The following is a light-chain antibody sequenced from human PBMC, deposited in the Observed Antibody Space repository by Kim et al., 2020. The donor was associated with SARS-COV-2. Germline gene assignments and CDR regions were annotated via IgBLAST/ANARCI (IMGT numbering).Light chain of an antibody. Sequence: DIQMTQSPSTLSASVGDRVTLTCRASQSVSRWLAWCQQKPGKAPKLLIYDGSNLQSGVPSRFSGSGSGTEFTLTISSLQPDDFAIYYCQHRQTFGQGTKVDIK. CDR2: DGS. J-gene: IGKJ1*01. CDR3: QHRQT. CDR1: QSVSRW. V-gene: IGKV1-5*01.